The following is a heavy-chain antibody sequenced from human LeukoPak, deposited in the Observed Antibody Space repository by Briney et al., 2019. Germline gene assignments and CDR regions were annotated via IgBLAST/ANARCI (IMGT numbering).Heavy chain of an antibody. V-gene: IGHV1-18*01. Sequence: ASVKVSCKASGYTFTNYGITWVRQAPGQGLEWMGWISPYKGNTNYAQKFQGRVTMTTDTSTSTVYMELRSLSSDDTAVYYCARGLHYLDYWGQGNLVTVSS. CDR2: ISPYKGNT. J-gene: IGHJ4*02. CDR3: ARGLHYLDY. CDR1: GYTFTNYG. D-gene: IGHD4-11*01.